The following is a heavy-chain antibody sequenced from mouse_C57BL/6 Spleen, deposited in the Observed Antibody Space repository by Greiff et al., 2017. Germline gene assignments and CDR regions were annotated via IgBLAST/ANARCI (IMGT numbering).Heavy chain of an antibody. CDR2: IDPNSGGT. Sequence: VQLQQPGAELVKPGASVKLSCKASGYTFTSYRMHWVKQRPGRGLEWIGRIDPNSGGTKYNEKFKSKATLTVDKPSSTAYMQLSSLTSEDSAVYYCARYDAYYSNYVPAMDYWGQGTSVTVSS. V-gene: IGHV1-72*01. CDR1: GYTFTSYR. D-gene: IGHD2-5*01. J-gene: IGHJ4*01. CDR3: ARYDAYYSNYVPAMDY.